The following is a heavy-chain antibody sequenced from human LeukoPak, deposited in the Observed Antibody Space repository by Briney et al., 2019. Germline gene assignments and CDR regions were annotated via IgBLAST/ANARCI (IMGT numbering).Heavy chain of an antibody. CDR1: GGSISSSRYY. CDR3: ARSRATIWGFDY. CDR2: IYYSGST. D-gene: IGHD3-16*01. J-gene: IGHJ4*02. V-gene: IGHV4-61*05. Sequence: PSETLSLTCTVSGGSISSSRYYWGWIRQPPGKGLEWIGYIYYSGSTNYNPSLKSRVTISVDTSKNQFSLKLSSVTAADTAVYYCARSRATIWGFDYWGQGTLVTVSS.